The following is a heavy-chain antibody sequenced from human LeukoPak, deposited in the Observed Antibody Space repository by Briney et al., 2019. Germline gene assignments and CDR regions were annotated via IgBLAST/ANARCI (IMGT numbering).Heavy chain of an antibody. D-gene: IGHD6-19*01. CDR2: IYYSGST. CDR1: GGSVSSGSYY. CDR3: ARDLAVAPYAFDI. Sequence: PSETLSLTCTVSGGSVSSGSYYWSWIRQPPGKGPEWIGYIYYSGSTNYNPSLKSRVTISVDTSKNQFSLKLSSVTAADTAVYYCARDLAVAPYAFDIWGQGTMVTVSS. J-gene: IGHJ3*02. V-gene: IGHV4-61*01.